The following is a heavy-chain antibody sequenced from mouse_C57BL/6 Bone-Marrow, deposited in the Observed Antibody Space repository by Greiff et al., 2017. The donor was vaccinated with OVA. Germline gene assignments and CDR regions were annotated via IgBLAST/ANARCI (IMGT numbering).Heavy chain of an antibody. Sequence: VKLMESGAELARPGASVKLSCKASGYTFTSYGISWVKQRTGQGLEWIGEIYPRSGNTYYNEKFKGKATLTADKSSSTAYMELRSLTSEDSAVYFCARGGSSRVPFAYWGQGTLVTVSA. CDR2: IYPRSGNT. V-gene: IGHV1-81*01. J-gene: IGHJ3*01. CDR3: ARGGSSRVPFAY. D-gene: IGHD1-1*01. CDR1: GYTFTSYG.